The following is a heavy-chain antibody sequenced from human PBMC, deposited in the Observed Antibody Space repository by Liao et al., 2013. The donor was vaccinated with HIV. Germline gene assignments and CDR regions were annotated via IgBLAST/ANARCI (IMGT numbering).Heavy chain of an antibody. J-gene: IGHJ4*02. CDR3: ARGTDFDY. CDR1: GGSISSYY. Sequence: QVHLQESGPGLVKPSETLSLTCTVSGGSISSYYWSWLRQSAGKGLEWIGRIHPTGNTNYNPSLKSRVSISVDSSTNRFSLLLTSVTAADTAVYYCARGTDFDYWGLEPEVTVSS. V-gene: IGHV4-4*07. CDR2: IHPTGNT. D-gene: IGHD2-2*01.